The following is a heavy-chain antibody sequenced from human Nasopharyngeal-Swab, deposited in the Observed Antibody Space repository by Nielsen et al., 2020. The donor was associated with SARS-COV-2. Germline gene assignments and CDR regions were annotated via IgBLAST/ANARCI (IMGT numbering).Heavy chain of an antibody. V-gene: IGHV4-59*12. J-gene: IGHJ3*02. CDR3: ARAPITMIVVAKAFDI. CDR1: GGSISSYY. D-gene: IGHD3-22*01. Sequence: SETLSLTCTVSGGSISSYYWSWIRQPPGKGLEWIGYIYYSGSTYYNPSLKSRVTISVDTSKNQFSLKLSSVTAADTAVYYCARAPITMIVVAKAFDIWGQGTMVTVSS. CDR2: IYYSGST.